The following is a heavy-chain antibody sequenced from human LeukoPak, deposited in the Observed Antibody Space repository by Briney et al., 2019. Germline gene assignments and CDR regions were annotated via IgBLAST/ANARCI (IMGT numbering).Heavy chain of an antibody. D-gene: IGHD6-13*01. CDR1: GFTFSSYS. V-gene: IGHV3-21*01. CDR2: ISSSSSYV. Sequence: GGSLRLSCAASGFTFSSYSMNWVRQAPGKGLEWVSSISSSSSYVYYADSVKGRFTISRDNAKNSLYLQMNSLRAEDTAVYYCARDPAAATDYWGQGTLVTVSS. CDR3: ARDPAAATDY. J-gene: IGHJ4*02.